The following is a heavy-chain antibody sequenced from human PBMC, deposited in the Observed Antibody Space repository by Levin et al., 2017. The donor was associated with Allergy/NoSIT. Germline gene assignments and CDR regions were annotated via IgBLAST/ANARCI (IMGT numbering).Heavy chain of an antibody. J-gene: IGHJ4*02. CDR1: GFTFSDSA. V-gene: IGHV3-73*01. Sequence: GGSLRLSCAVSGFTFSDSAMHWVRQASGKGLEWVGRIRSKANSYATAYIASVKGRFTISRDDSKNTAYLQMNSLKTEDSAVYYCTSGLDYWGQGALVTVSS. D-gene: IGHD6-19*01. CDR2: IRSKANSYAT. CDR3: TSGLDY.